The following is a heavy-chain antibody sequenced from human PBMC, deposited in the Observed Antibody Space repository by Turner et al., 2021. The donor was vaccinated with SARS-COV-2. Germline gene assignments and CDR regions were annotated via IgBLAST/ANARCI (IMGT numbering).Heavy chain of an antibody. CDR1: AFTFSSYW. D-gene: IGHD6-6*01. V-gene: IGHV3-7*01. CDR2: IKQDGSER. Sequence: EVQLVESGGGLVQPGGSLRLSCAASAFTFSSYWMTWVRQAPGKGLGWVANIKQDGSERYYVDSVKGRFTISRDNAKNSLYLQMNSLRAEDTAVYYCARVYSSSSGRNAFDIWGQGTMVTVSS. CDR3: ARVYSSSSGRNAFDI. J-gene: IGHJ3*02.